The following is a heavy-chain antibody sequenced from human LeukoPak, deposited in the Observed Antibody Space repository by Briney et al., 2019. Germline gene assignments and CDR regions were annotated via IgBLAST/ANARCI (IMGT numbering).Heavy chain of an antibody. CDR2: VSGGT. D-gene: IGHD3-10*01. CDR3: ATHYGSGSYHHSRRDAFDI. CDR1: GFTFPDYY. Sequence: SSVKVSCQPSGFTFPDYYIHWVRQAPGQGLEWMGGVSGGTNYAQKFQGRVTMTRDTSISTAHMEVSRLTSDDTAMYYCATHYGSGSYHHSRRDAFDIWGQGTRVTVSS. J-gene: IGHJ3*02. V-gene: IGHV1-2*02.